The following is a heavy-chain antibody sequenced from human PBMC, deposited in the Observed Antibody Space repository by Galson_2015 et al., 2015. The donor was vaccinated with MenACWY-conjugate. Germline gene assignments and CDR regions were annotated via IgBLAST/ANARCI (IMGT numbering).Heavy chain of an antibody. Sequence: SLRLSCAASGFTFSSYSMNWVRQAPGKGLEWVSYISSSSSTIYYADSVKGRFTISRDNAKNSLYLQMNSLRAEDTAVYYCARISRSIDQDYDFWSGHSYYFDYWGQGTLVTVSS. CDR3: ARISRSIDQDYDFWSGHSYYFDY. D-gene: IGHD3-3*01. CDR2: ISSSSSTI. J-gene: IGHJ4*02. V-gene: IGHV3-48*04. CDR1: GFTFSSYS.